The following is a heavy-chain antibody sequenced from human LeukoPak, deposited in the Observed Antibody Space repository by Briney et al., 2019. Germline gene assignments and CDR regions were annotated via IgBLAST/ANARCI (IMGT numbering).Heavy chain of an antibody. D-gene: IGHD3-3*01. CDR2: IIPIFGTA. Sequence: GSSVKVSCKASGGTFSSYAISWARQAPGQGLEWMGGIIPIFGTANYAQKFQGRVTITADESTSTAYMELSSLRSEDTAVYYCARGLHYDFWSGYWFDYWGQGTLVTVSS. V-gene: IGHV1-69*01. J-gene: IGHJ4*02. CDR1: GGTFSSYA. CDR3: ARGLHYDFWSGYWFDY.